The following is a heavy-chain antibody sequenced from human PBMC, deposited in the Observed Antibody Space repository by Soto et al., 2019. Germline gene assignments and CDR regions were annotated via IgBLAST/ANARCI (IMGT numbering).Heavy chain of an antibody. J-gene: IGHJ4*02. CDR3: AQRVGSRGSFDY. CDR1: GFSLSNARMG. Sequence: SGPTLVNPKETPTQTCTVSGFSLSNARMGVSWIRQPPGKALEWRAHIFSNDEESYSTSLKSRLTISKDTSKRQVVLTMTNMDPVDKATYYCAQRVGSRGSFDYWGKGIMATV. CDR2: IFSNDEE. V-gene: IGHV2-26*01. D-gene: IGHD6-25*01.